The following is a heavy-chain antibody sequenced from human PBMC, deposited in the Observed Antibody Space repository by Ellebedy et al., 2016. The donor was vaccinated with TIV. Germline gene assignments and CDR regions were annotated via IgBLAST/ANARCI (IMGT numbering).Heavy chain of an antibody. D-gene: IGHD3-10*01. CDR2: ISGSGGST. J-gene: IGHJ4*02. CDR3: ARQLWFGDGYDY. CDR1: GFTFSSYW. Sequence: PGGSLRLSCVASGFTFSSYWTSWVRQAPGKGLEWVSAISGSGGSTYYADSVKGRFTISRDNSKNTLYLQMNSLRAEDTAVYYCARQLWFGDGYDYWGQGTLVTVSS. V-gene: IGHV3-23*01.